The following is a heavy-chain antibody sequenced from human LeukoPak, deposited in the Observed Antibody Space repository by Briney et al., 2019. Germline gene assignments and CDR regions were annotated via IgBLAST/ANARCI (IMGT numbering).Heavy chain of an antibody. CDR1: GFSFDGYT. Sequence: AGGSLRLSCAASGFSFDGYTMHWVRQGPGKGLEWVSLISWDGGSTSYADSVKGRFTISRDNSKNTLYLQMNSLRAGDTAVYYCAKDKFSVAVVADRLKWFDPWGQGTLVTVSS. CDR2: ISWDGGST. CDR3: AKDKFSVAVVADRLKWFDP. J-gene: IGHJ5*02. D-gene: IGHD2-15*01. V-gene: IGHV3-43*01.